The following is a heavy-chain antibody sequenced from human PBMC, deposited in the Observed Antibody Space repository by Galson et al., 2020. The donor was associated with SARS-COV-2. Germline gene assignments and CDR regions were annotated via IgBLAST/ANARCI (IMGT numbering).Heavy chain of an antibody. V-gene: IGHV4-59*01. CDR2: IYYRGST. CDR1: GGSISSYY. Sequence: SETLSLTCTVSGGSISSYYWSWIRQPPGKGLEWIGNIYYRGSTNYNPSLKSRVTISVDTSKNHFSLKVSSVTAADTAVYYCARERYSSSWDYYGMDVWGQGTTATVSS. CDR3: ARERYSSSWDYYGMDV. J-gene: IGHJ6*02. D-gene: IGHD6-13*01.